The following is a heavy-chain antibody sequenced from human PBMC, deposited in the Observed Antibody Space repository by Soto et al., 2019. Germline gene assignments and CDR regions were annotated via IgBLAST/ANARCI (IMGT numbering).Heavy chain of an antibody. CDR2: INPNSGGT. J-gene: IGHJ6*03. CDR3: ARAYGVGYYYYMDV. V-gene: IGHV1-2*04. Sequence: ASVKVSCKASGYTFTGYYMHWVRRAPGQGLEWMGWINPNSGGTNYAQKFQGWVTMTRDTSISTAYMELSRLRSDDTAVYYCARAYGVGYYYYMDVWGKGTTVTVSS. D-gene: IGHD4-17*01. CDR1: GYTFTGYY.